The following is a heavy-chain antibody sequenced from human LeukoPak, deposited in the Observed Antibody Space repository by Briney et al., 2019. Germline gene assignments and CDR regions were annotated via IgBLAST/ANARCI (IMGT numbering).Heavy chain of an antibody. V-gene: IGHV4-39*07. CDR3: ARALVRYDGTYHFDY. D-gene: IGHD3-16*02. J-gene: IGHJ4*02. Sequence: SEILSLTCTVSGDSISSTSYFWGWIRQPPGKGLEWIGSIYNSGRSHYNPSLKSRVTMSVDTSKNQFSLKLTSVTAADTAVYYCARALVRYDGTYHFDYWGQGTLVTVSS. CDR1: GDSISSTSYF. CDR2: IYNSGRS.